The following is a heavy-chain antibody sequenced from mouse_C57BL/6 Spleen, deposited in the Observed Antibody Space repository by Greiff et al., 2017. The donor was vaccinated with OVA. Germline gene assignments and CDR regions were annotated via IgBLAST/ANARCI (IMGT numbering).Heavy chain of an antibody. J-gene: IGHJ2*01. CDR2: ISYDGSN. Sequence: EVQRVESGPGLVKPSQSLSLTCSVPGYSITSGYYWNWIRQFPGNKLEWMGYISYDGSNNYNPSLKNRISITRDTSKNQFFLKLNSVTTEDTATYYCARAFTTVVATNYFDYWGQGTTLTVSS. D-gene: IGHD1-1*01. V-gene: IGHV3-6*01. CDR3: ARAFTTVVATNYFDY. CDR1: GYSITSGYY.